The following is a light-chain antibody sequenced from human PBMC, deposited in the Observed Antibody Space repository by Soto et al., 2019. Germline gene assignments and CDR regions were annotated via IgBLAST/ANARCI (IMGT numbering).Light chain of an antibody. V-gene: IGKV1-5*01. CDR2: DAS. J-gene: IGKJ1*01. CDR3: QHYNSFSWT. CDR1: QSITIW. Sequence: DIQMTQSPSTLSASVGDRVTITCRASQSITIWLAWYQQKPGKAPKLLIFDASNLESGVPSRFSGSGSGTELTLTISSLQPNEFATYYCQHYNSFSWTFGQGTKVEIK.